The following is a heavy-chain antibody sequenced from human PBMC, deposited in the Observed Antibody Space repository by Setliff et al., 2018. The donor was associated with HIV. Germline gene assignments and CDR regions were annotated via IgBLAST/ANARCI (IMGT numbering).Heavy chain of an antibody. Sequence: SETLSLTCTVSGGSISSHYWSWIRQPPGKGLEWIGYIYYSGSTNYNPSLKSRVKMSIDTSKNQFSLKLSSVTAADTAVYFCARDPYCSGDGCFRYYQHWGRGTLVTVSS. CDR1: GGSISSHY. V-gene: IGHV4-59*11. CDR2: IYYSGST. J-gene: IGHJ1*01. CDR3: ARDPYCSGDGCFRYYQH. D-gene: IGHD2-15*01.